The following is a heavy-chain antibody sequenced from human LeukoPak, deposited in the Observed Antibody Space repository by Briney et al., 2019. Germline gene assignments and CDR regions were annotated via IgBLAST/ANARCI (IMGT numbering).Heavy chain of an antibody. Sequence: PSETLSLTCTVSGGSISGTYYWRWIQPPPGKGLAWIGYIYYTGTTDSNPSLKSRVTISLDTSKNQFSLNLSSVTAADTAVYYCARRWVYDKRTFDAWGQGTMVTVSS. J-gene: IGHJ3*01. CDR1: GGSISGTYY. D-gene: IGHD3-16*01. CDR2: IYYTGTT. CDR3: ARRWVYDKRTFDA. V-gene: IGHV4-59*08.